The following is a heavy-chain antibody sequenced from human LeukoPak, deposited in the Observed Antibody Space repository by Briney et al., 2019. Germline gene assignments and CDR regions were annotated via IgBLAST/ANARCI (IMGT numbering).Heavy chain of an antibody. CDR2: IYSGGST. Sequence: GGSLRLSCTVSGFTVSSNSMSWVRQAPGQGLEWVSVIYSGGSTYYADSVKGRFTISRDNSKNTLYLQMNNLRAEDTAVYYCARGRPVGASTVEDYWGQGTLVTVSS. D-gene: IGHD1-26*01. CDR3: ARGRPVGASTVEDY. J-gene: IGHJ4*02. CDR1: GFTVSSNS. V-gene: IGHV3-66*01.